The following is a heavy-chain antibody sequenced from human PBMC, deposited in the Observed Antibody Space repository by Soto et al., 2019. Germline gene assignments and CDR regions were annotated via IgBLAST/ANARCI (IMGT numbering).Heavy chain of an antibody. CDR2: INPSGST. D-gene: IGHD3-22*01. CDR1: GGSISSYY. V-gene: IGHV4-4*07. Sequence: SETLSLTCTVSGGSISSYYWSWIRQPPGKGLEWIGGINPSGSTNYNPSLKSRVTMSVDTSKNQFSLKLSSVTAADTAVYYCASGWRDYYDSSGSTFDYWGQGTLVTVSS. CDR3: ASGWRDYYDSSGSTFDY. J-gene: IGHJ4*02.